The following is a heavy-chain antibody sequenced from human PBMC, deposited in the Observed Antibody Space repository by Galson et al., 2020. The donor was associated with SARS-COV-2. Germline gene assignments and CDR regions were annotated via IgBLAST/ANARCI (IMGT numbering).Heavy chain of an antibody. J-gene: IGHJ4*02. CDR1: GLSLSTSGQC. Sequence: SGPTLVTPTQTLTLTCPTTGLSLSTSGQCVSWIRQPPGEALEWLARIDWDGDKHYNTSLKTRLTLSKDTSKNQVLLTMANVDPVDTATYYCARTWITGTSSRTFDYWGQGTLVTVSS. CDR3: ARTWITGTSSRTFDY. CDR2: IDWDGDK. D-gene: IGHD1-1*01. V-gene: IGHV2-70*11.